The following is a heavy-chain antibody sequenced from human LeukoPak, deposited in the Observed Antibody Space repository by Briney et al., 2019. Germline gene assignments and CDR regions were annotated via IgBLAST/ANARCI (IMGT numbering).Heavy chain of an antibody. Sequence: PSETLSLTCAAYGGSFSGYYWSWIRQPPGKGLEWIGEINHSGSTNYNPSLKSRVTISVDTSKNQFSLKLSSVTAADTAVYYCASRSSSCLVFWFDPWGQGTLVTVSS. J-gene: IGHJ5*02. D-gene: IGHD6-13*01. CDR1: GGSFSGYY. CDR3: ASRSSSCLVFWFDP. CDR2: INHSGST. V-gene: IGHV4-34*01.